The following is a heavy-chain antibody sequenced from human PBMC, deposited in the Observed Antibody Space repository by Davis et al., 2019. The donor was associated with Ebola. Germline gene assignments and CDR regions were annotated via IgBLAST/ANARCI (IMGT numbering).Heavy chain of an antibody. CDR2: IIPVFGTA. CDR1: GGTFSSYA. Sequence: SVKVSCKASGGTFSSYAISWVRQAPGQGLEWMGGIIPVFGTANYAQKFQGRVTITADESTSTAYMELSSLRSEDTAVYYCASADLYYYDSSGYWAAGRYYYGMDVWGQGTTVTVSS. CDR3: ASADLYYYDSSGYWAAGRYYYGMDV. J-gene: IGHJ6*02. D-gene: IGHD3-22*01. V-gene: IGHV1-69*13.